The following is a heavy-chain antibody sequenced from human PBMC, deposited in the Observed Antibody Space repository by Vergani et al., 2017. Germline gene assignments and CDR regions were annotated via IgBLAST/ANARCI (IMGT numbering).Heavy chain of an antibody. CDR3: ARDTAAAGTNDAFDI. CDR2: IYYSGST. D-gene: IGHD6-13*01. CDR1: GGSISSYY. V-gene: IGHV4-59*01. Sequence: QVQLQESGPGLVKPSETLSLTCTVSGGSISSYYWSWIRQPPGKGLEWIGYIYYSGSTNYNPSLKSRVTISVDTSKNQFSLKLSSVTAADTAVYYCARDTAAAGTNDAFDIWGQGTMVTVSS. J-gene: IGHJ3*02.